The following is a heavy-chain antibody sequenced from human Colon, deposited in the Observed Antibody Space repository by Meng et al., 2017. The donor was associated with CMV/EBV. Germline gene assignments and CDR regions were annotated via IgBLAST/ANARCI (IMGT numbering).Heavy chain of an antibody. CDR2: MRFAGSDK. CDR3: ARDFEWTFDY. Sequence: GESLKISCAASGFNLGNMHWVRQAPGMGLEWVAFMRFAGSDKYYADSVKGRFTISRDNSKNTLYLQMNSLRTEDTAVYYCARDFEWTFDYWGQGTTVTVSS. V-gene: IGHV3-30*02. D-gene: IGHD3-3*01. CDR1: GFNLGN. J-gene: IGHJ4*03.